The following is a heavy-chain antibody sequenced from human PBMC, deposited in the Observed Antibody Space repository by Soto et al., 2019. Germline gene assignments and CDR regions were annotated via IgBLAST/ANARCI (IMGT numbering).Heavy chain of an antibody. CDR1: GFTFSDYY. D-gene: IGHD3-9*01. V-gene: IGHV3-11*01. CDR2: ISSSGSTI. CDR3: AREEFRGVRYFDWLAWFDP. J-gene: IGHJ5*02. Sequence: GGSLRLSCAASGFTFSDYYMSWIRQAPGKGLEWVSYISSSGSTIYYADSVKGRFTISRDNAKNSLYLQMNSLRAEDTAVYYCAREEFRGVRYFDWLAWFDPWGQGTLVTVSS.